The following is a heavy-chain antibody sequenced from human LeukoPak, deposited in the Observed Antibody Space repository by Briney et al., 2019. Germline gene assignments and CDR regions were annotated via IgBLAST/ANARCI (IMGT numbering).Heavy chain of an antibody. CDR2: IYYSGST. V-gene: IGHV4-59*08. J-gene: IGHJ4*02. CDR1: GGSISSYY. D-gene: IGHD3-10*01. Sequence: SETLSLTCTVSGGSISSYYWSWIRQPPGKGLEWIGYIYYSGSTNYDPSLRSRVTISVDTSKNQFSLKLSSVPAADTAVYYCARQGSHYGSGPYYFDYWGQGTLVTVSS. CDR3: ARQGSHYGSGPYYFDY.